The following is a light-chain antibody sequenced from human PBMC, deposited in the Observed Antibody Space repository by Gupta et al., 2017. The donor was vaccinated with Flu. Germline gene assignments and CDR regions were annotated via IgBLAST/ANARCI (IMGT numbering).Light chain of an antibody. V-gene: IGLV2-14*01. CDR3: SSYTSSSTGV. CDR1: CSDVGGYNY. Sequence: QSALTQPASVSGSPGHSNTISCTGTCSDVGGYNYVSWYQQHPGKAPKLMIYEVSNRPSGVSNRFSGSKSGNTASLTISGLQAEDEADYYCSSYTSSSTGVFGTGTKVTVL. CDR2: EVS. J-gene: IGLJ1*01.